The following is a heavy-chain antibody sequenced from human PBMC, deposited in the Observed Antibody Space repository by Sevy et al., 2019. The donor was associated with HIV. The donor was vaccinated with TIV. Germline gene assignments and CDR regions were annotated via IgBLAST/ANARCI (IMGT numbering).Heavy chain of an antibody. CDR3: ARQVRFSGVIINHFDY. D-gene: IGHD3-3*01. Sequence: SETLSLTCTVSGDSISSQSYYWAWIRQSPGKGLEWIASIYYRGSSYYNLSLRGRVTISVDTSKEQISLKLSSVTAADTAVHFCARQVRFSGVIINHFDYWGHGTLVTVSS. J-gene: IGHJ4*01. CDR2: IYYRGSS. CDR1: GDSISSQSYY. V-gene: IGHV4-39*01.